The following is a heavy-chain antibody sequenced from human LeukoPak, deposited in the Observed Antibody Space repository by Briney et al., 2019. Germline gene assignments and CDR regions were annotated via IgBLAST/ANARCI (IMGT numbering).Heavy chain of an antibody. CDR3: ARVLGDSSSWYTYYYMDV. D-gene: IGHD6-13*01. CDR2: IYYSGST. J-gene: IGHJ6*03. V-gene: IGHV4-59*11. Sequence: SGTLSPTCTVSGGSISSHCWSWIRQPPGKGLEWIGYIYYSGSTNYNPSLKSRVTISVDTSKNQFSLKLSSVTAADTAVYYCARVLGDSSSWYTYYYMDVWGKGTTVTVYS. CDR1: GGSISSHC.